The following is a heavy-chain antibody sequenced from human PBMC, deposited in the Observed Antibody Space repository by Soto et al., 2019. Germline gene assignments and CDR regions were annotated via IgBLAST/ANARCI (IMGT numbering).Heavy chain of an antibody. V-gene: IGHV3-23*01. CDR3: ARLVATIGYYYGMDV. CDR2: ISGSGGST. Sequence: PGGSLRLSCAASGFTFSSYAMSWVRQAPGKGLEWVSAISGSGGSTYYSTSLKTRLTISKDTSKNQVVLTMTNMDPVDTATYYCARLVATIGYYYGMDVWGQGTTVTVSS. D-gene: IGHD5-12*01. CDR1: GFTFSSYA. J-gene: IGHJ6*02.